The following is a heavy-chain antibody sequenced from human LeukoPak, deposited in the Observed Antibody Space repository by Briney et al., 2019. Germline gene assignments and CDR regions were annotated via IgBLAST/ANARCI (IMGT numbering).Heavy chain of an antibody. D-gene: IGHD6-6*01. CDR3: ARVVAARLYYHYYYMDV. CDR1: GYTFTSYD. Sequence: ASVKVSCKASGYTFTSYDINWVRQATGQGLEWMGWMNPNSSNTGYAQKFQGRVTMTRNTSISTAYMELSSLRSEDTAVYYCARVVAARLYYHYYYMDVWGKGTTVTVSS. J-gene: IGHJ6*03. V-gene: IGHV1-8*01. CDR2: MNPNSSNT.